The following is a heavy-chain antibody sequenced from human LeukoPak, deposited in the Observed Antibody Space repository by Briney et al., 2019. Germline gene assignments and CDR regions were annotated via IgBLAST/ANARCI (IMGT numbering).Heavy chain of an antibody. CDR3: AKIPAPGYSGY. CDR2: ISYDGSNK. V-gene: IGHV3-30*18. J-gene: IGHJ4*02. Sequence: QPGGSLRLSCAASGFTFSSYGMHWVRQAPGKGLEWVAVISYDGSNKYYADSVKGRFTISRDNSKNTLYLQMNSLRAEDTAVYYCAKIPAPGYSGYWGRGTLVTVSS. CDR1: GFTFSSYG.